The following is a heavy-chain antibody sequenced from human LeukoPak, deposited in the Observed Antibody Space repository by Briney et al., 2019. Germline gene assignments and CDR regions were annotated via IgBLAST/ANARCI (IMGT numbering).Heavy chain of an antibody. V-gene: IGHV4-59*01. CDR2: IYYSGST. CDR1: GGSISSYY. Sequence: SETLSLTCTVSGGSISSYYWSWIRQPPGKGLEWIGYIYYSGSTNYNPSLKSRVTISVDTSKNQFSLKLSSVNAADTAVYYCARVKGILYYFDYWGQGTLVTVSS. J-gene: IGHJ4*02. CDR3: ARVKGILYYFDY.